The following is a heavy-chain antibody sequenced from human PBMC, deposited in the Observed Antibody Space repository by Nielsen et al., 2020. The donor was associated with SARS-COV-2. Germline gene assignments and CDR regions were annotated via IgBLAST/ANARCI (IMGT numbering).Heavy chain of an antibody. Sequence: PVKVSCKASGGTFSSYAISWVRQAPGQGLEWMGGIIPIFGTANYAQKFQGRVTITADESTSTAYMELSSLRSEDTAVYYCAGGLLVGAIQGYAFDIWGQGAMVPSPQ. V-gene: IGHV1-69*13. D-gene: IGHD1-26*01. CDR1: GGTFSSYA. CDR2: IIPIFGTA. J-gene: IGHJ3*02. CDR3: AGGLLVGAIQGYAFDI.